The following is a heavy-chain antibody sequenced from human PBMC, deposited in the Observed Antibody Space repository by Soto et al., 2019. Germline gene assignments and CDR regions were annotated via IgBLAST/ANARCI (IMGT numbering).Heavy chain of an antibody. V-gene: IGHV3-20*01. D-gene: IGHD4-4*01. J-gene: IGHJ4*02. CDR1: GFTFDDYG. CDR2: INWNGGST. CDR3: ARLGAHDYSGHIDY. Sequence: GGSLRLSCAASGFTFDDYGMSWVRQAPGKGLEWVSGINWNGGSTGYADSVKGRFTISRDNAKNSLYLQMNSLRAEDTALYHCARLGAHDYSGHIDYWGQGTLVTVSS.